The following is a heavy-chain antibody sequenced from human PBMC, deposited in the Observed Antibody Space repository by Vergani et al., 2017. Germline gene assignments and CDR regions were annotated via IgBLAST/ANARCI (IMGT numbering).Heavy chain of an antibody. V-gene: IGHV3-23*01. Sequence: EVQLLESGGNLIQPGGSLRLSCGASGFTFSSYAITWVRLAPGKGLQWVSAISGSGGNTFYTDSVKGRFTISRDNSKDTLYLQMNSLRVEDTAIYYCAKARDPNCKGGNCYSYYYGLDLGGQGTTVTVSS. J-gene: IGHJ6*02. CDR2: ISGSGGNT. CDR3: AKARDPNCKGGNCYSYYYGLDL. CDR1: GFTFSSYA. D-gene: IGHD2-21*01.